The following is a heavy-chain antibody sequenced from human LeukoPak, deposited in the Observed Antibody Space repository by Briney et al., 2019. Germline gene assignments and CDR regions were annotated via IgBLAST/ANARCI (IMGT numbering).Heavy chain of an antibody. CDR1: GFTFSSYA. V-gene: IGHV3-23*01. J-gene: IGHJ6*02. D-gene: IGHD2-2*01. CDR2: ISGSGGST. CDR3: AKDPVVVPAAIGMDV. Sequence: GGSLRLSCAASGFTFSSYAMSWVRQAPGKGLEWVSAISGSGGSTYYVDSVKGRFTISRDNSKNTLYLQMNSLRAEDTAVYYCAKDPVVVPAAIGMDVWGQGTTVTVSS.